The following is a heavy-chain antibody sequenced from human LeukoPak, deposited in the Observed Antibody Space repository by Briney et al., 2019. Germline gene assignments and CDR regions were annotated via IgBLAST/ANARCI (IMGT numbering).Heavy chain of an antibody. CDR2: VDPEDGET. D-gene: IGHD6-19*01. J-gene: IGHJ4*02. V-gene: IGHV1-69-2*01. CDR1: GYTFTDYY. Sequence: GATVKISCKASGYTFTDYYMHWVQQAPGKGLEWMGRVDPEDGETIYAEKFQGRVTITADTSTDTAYMELSSLRSEDTAVYYCATDSGMAVAGSHYWGQGTLVTVSS. CDR3: ATDSGMAVAGSHY.